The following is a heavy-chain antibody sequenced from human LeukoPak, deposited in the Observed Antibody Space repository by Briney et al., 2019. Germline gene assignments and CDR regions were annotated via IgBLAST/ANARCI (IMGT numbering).Heavy chain of an antibody. CDR2: INPSGGST. CDR3: ARDAQASYYDILTGVYGMDV. Sequence: ASVKVSCKASGYTFTSYYMHWVRQAPGQGLEWMGIINPSGGSTSYAQKFQGRVTMTRDTSTSTVYMELRSLRSEDTAVYYCARDAQASYYDILTGVYGMDVWGKGTTVTVSS. V-gene: IGHV1-46*01. D-gene: IGHD3-9*01. J-gene: IGHJ6*04. CDR1: GYTFTSYY.